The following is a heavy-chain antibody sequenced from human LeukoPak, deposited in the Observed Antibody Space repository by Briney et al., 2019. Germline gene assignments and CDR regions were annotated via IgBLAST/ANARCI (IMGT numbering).Heavy chain of an antibody. CDR1: GSTFTIFG. V-gene: IGHV3-48*01. CDR3: ARTYDFGRGPPGDAFDN. J-gene: IGHJ3*02. CDR2: IDARSGIT. Sequence: GGSLRLSCAASGSTFTIFGLNWVRQAPGKGPEWVSYIDARSGITYYADSVQGRFTLSRDNARESVFLQMDSLRVDDTAVYYCARTYDFGRGPPGDAFDNWGPGTWVIVSS. D-gene: IGHD3-3*01.